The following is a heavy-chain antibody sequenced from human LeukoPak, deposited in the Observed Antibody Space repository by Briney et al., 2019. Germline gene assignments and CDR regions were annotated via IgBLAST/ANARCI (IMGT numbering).Heavy chain of an antibody. CDR3: ARDSSGWKGAAGYYYYYGMDV. J-gene: IGHJ6*02. CDR1: GFTFSSYA. Sequence: GGSLRLSCAASGFTFSSYAMSWVRQAPGKGLEWVSAISGSGGSTYYADSVKGRFTISRDNSKNTLYLQMNSLRSDDTAVYYCARDSSGWKGAAGYYYYYGMDVWGQGTTVTVSS. D-gene: IGHD6-19*01. CDR2: ISGSGGST. V-gene: IGHV3-23*01.